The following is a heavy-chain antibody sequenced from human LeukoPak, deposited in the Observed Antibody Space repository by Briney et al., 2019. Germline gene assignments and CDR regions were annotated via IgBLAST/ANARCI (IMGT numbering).Heavy chain of an antibody. D-gene: IGHD6-6*01. J-gene: IGHJ4*02. CDR2: INHTGYT. CDR3: ASRQR. V-gene: IGHV4-34*01. Sequence: SSETLSLTCAVYGGSFSGYYWSWIRQPPGKGLEWIGEINHTGYTSYNPSLKSRVTMSVDTSKNQFSLNLTSVTAADTAVYYCASRQRWGQGTLVTVSS. CDR1: GGSFSGYY.